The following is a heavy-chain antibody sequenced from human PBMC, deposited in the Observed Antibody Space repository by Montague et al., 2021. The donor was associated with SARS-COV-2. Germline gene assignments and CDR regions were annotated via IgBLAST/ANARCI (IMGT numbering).Heavy chain of an antibody. J-gene: IGHJ5*02. V-gene: IGHV4-59*01. Sequence: SETLSLTCTVSGGSINRSYWSWIRQPPGKGFEWIGYIYYRGSTNYNPSLETRVTISVDPSKNQFSVKMRSVTAADTAVYYCAREDRWNWFDPWGQGTLVIVSS. CDR2: IYYRGST. CDR1: GGSINRSY. CDR3: AREDRWNWFDP. D-gene: IGHD5-24*01.